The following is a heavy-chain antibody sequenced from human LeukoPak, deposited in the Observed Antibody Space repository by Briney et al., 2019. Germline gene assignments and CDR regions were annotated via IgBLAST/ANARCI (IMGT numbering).Heavy chain of an antibody. J-gene: IGHJ4*02. V-gene: IGHV3-48*03. CDR1: GFTFSNYE. CDR3: AQIYTYGSSQFDY. CDR2: ISSSGSTI. D-gene: IGHD5-18*01. Sequence: GGSLRLSCAASGFTFSNYEMNWVRQAPGKGLEGGSYISSSGSTIYYADSVKGRFTISRDNAKNSLYLQMTSRRAENTAVYYCAQIYTYGSSQFDYWGQGTLVTVSS.